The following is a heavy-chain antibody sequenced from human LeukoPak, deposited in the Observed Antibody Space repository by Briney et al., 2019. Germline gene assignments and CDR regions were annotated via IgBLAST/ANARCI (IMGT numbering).Heavy chain of an antibody. CDR3: ARYSSSWYDYYYYGMDV. V-gene: IGHV3-11*01. CDR2: ISSSGSTI. Sequence: PGGSLRLSCAASGFTFSDYYMSWIRRAPGKGLEWVSYISSSGSTIYYADSVKGRFTISRDNAKNSLYLQMNSLRAEDTAVYYCARYSSSWYDYYYYGMDVWGQGTTVTVSS. D-gene: IGHD6-13*01. J-gene: IGHJ6*02. CDR1: GFTFSDYY.